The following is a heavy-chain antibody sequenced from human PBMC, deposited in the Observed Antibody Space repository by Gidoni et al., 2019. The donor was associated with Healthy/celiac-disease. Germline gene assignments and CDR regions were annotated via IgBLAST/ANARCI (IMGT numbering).Heavy chain of an antibody. CDR1: GFTFSSYA. CDR2: ISDSSDNT. V-gene: IGHV3-23*01. CDR3: AKEVAAIKASQH. J-gene: IGHJ1*01. Sequence: EVQLLESGGGLVQPGGSLRLSCAASGFTFSSYAMSWVRQAPGKGLVWVSTISDSSDNTYYADSVKGRFIISGNYTKNMLYQQKNIRGAEDAVVYCGAKEVAAIKASQHWGQGTLVTVSS. D-gene: IGHD5-12*01.